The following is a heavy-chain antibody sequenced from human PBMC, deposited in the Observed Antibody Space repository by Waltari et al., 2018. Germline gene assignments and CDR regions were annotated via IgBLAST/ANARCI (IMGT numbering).Heavy chain of an antibody. CDR3: VRDDDGGMGAV. CDR1: GFPFGKFW. CDR2: IYQDGSVT. V-gene: IGHV3-7*01. Sequence: EVQLVESGGGLVQPGGSLRLSCAASGFPFGKFWMSWVRQAPGKGLEWVANIYQDGSVTNYVDSVKGRFTTSRDNARNSLYLQMNSLRADDTAVYYCVRDDDGGMGAVWGQGTTVTVSS. D-gene: IGHD3-16*01. J-gene: IGHJ6*02.